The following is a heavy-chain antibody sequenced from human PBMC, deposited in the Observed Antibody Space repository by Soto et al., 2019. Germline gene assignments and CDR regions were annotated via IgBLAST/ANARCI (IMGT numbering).Heavy chain of an antibody. J-gene: IGHJ5*02. V-gene: IGHV1-18*01. CDR2: ISAYNGNT. CDR1: GYTFTSYG. D-gene: IGHD6-6*01. CDR3: AGAAGNPRRAARMGWFDP. Sequence: QVQLVQSGAEVKKPGASVKVSCKASGYTFTSYGISWVRQAPGQGLEWMGWISAYNGNTNYAQKLQGRVTMTTDTSTSTAYMELRSLRSDDTAVYYCAGAAGNPRRAARMGWFDPWGQGTLVTVSS.